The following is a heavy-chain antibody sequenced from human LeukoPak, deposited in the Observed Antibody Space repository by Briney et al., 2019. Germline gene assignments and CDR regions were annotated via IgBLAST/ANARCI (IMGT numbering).Heavy chain of an antibody. J-gene: IGHJ4*02. CDR3: AAGENWNYRQAPYYFDY. V-gene: IGHV1-58*02. CDR2: IVVGSGNT. D-gene: IGHD1-7*01. Sequence: SVTVSCKASGFTFTISAMQWVRQARGQRLEWIGWIVVGSGNTNYAQKFQERVTITRDMSTSTAYMKLSSLRSEDTAVYYCAAGENWNYRQAPYYFDYWGQGTLVTVSS. CDR1: GFTFTISA.